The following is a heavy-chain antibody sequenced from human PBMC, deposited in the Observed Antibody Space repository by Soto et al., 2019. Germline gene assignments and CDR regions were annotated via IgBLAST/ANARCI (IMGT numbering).Heavy chain of an antibody. Sequence: EVQLVESGGGLVQPGGSLRLSCEASGFTFSAYLMGWVRQAPGTGLQWVATIKTDGSEKYSVDSVTGRFTISRDNDKHSLCLQLNSLRAEDTVVYYWARPIRGSQEDVWGQGTTVTVSS. CDR2: IKTDGSEK. CDR3: ARPIRGSQEDV. V-gene: IGHV3-7*05. CDR1: GFTFSAYL. J-gene: IGHJ6*02. D-gene: IGHD1-20*01.